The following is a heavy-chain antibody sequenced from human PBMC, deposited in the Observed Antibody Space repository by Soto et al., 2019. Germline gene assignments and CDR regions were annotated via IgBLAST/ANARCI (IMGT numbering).Heavy chain of an antibody. Sequence: SVKVSCKASGGTFSSYAISWVRQAPGQGLEWMGGIIPIFGTANYAQKFQGRVTITADESTSTAYMELSSLRSEDTAVYYCAREGQWPRAFDIWGQGTMVTVSS. CDR1: GGTFSSYA. D-gene: IGHD6-19*01. CDR3: AREGQWPRAFDI. CDR2: IIPIFGTA. J-gene: IGHJ3*02. V-gene: IGHV1-69*13.